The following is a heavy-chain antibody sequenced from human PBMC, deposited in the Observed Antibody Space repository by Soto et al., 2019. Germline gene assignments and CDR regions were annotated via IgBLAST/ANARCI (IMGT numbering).Heavy chain of an antibody. CDR2: IYWDDDK. CDR3: AHGSFGGDYFDY. Sequence: QITLKESGPTLVKPTQTLTLTCTFSGFSLSTSGVGVGWIRQPPGKALEWLALIYWDDDKRYSPSLKSRLTITKDPIKNHVVLTMTNMHPVDTATYYCAHGSFGGDYFDYWGQGTQVTVSS. J-gene: IGHJ4*02. CDR1: GFSLSTSGVG. D-gene: IGHD3-10*01. V-gene: IGHV2-5*02.